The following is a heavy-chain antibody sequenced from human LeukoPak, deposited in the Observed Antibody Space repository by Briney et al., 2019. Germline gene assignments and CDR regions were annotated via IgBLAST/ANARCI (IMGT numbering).Heavy chain of an antibody. CDR1: GFTVSSNY. CDR3: ARDRHGYYYYYMDV. D-gene: IGHD6-6*01. J-gene: IGHJ6*03. V-gene: IGHV3-53*01. Sequence: TGGSLRLSCAASGFTVSSNYMSWVRQAPGKGLEWVSVIYSGGSTYYADSVKGRFTISRDNSKNTLYLQMNSLRAEDTAVYYCARDRHGYYYYYMDVWGKGTTVTISS. CDR2: IYSGGST.